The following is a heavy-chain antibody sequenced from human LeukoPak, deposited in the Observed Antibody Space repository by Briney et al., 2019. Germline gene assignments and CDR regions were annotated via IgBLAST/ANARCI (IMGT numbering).Heavy chain of an antibody. J-gene: IGHJ6*03. D-gene: IGHD4-11*01. CDR1: GHSISSGYY. CDR2: MYHRGST. Sequence: PSETLSLTCSVSGHSISSGYYWGWIRPPPGKGLEWIGTMYHRGSTYYNSSLKSRVTMSGDTSKNHFSLKLSSVIAADAAVYYCARHRGDNSNPRYYFYYMDVWGKGTTVTVSS. V-gene: IGHV4-38-2*01. CDR3: ARHRGDNSNPRYYFYYMDV.